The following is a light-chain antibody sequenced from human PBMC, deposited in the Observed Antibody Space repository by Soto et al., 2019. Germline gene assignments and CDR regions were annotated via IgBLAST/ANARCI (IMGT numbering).Light chain of an antibody. V-gene: IGKV3D-15*01. CDR2: YIS. CDR3: QQHNQWPIT. Sequence: EIVMTHSPATLSLSPVGTGSLSCRASQSAGNFLAWYQQKPGQAPRLLIYYISTRATGIPARFSGSGSGTEFTLTINSLQSEDSAVYYCQQHNQWPITFGQGTRLEIK. J-gene: IGKJ5*01. CDR1: QSAGNF.